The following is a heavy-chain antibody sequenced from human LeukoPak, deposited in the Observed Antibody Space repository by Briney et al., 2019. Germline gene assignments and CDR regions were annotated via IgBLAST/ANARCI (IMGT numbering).Heavy chain of an antibody. V-gene: IGHV1-18*04. CDR1: GYTFTSYG. J-gene: IGHJ6*04. CDR2: ISAYNGNT. D-gene: IGHD3-10*01. CDR3: ARDRPLLWFGELDLGRTYYYYGMDV. Sequence: ASVKVSCKASGYTFTSYGISWVRQAPGQGLEWMGWISAYNGNTNYAQKLQGRVTMTTDTSTSTAYMELRSLRSDDTAAYYCARDRPLLWFGELDLGRTYYYYGMDVWGKGTTVTVSS.